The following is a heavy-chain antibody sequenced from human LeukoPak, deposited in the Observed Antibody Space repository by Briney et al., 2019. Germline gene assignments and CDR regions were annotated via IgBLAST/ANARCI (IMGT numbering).Heavy chain of an antibody. V-gene: IGHV4-61*02. CDR3: ASLYGSGTKYYMDV. J-gene: IGHJ6*03. D-gene: IGHD3-10*01. CDR1: GDSISSGTYY. CDR2: ISRSGST. Sequence: SETLSLTCTVSGDSISSGTYYWTWIRQPAGEGLEWIGRISRSGSTNYNPSLKRRVTISVDTSKHQFSLKLSSVTAADTAVYYCASLYGSGTKYYMDVWGKGTTVTVSS.